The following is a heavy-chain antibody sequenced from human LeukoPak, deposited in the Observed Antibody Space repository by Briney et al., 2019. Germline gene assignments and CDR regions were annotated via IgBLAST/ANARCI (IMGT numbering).Heavy chain of an antibody. Sequence: GASVKVSCKASGYTFTGYYMHWVRQAPGQGLEWMGWINPNSGGTNYAQKFQGRVTMTRDTSISTAYMELSRLRSDGTAVYYCARGAVMVRGVIVYYFDYWGQGTLVTVSS. CDR1: GYTFTGYY. V-gene: IGHV1-2*02. D-gene: IGHD3-10*01. CDR2: INPNSGGT. J-gene: IGHJ4*02. CDR3: ARGAVMVRGVIVYYFDY.